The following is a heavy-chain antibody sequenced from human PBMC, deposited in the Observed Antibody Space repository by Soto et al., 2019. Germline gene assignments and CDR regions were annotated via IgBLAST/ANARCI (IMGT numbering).Heavy chain of an antibody. CDR2: IIPIFGTA. J-gene: IGHJ3*02. Sequence: QVQLVQSGAEVKKPGSSVKVSCKASGGTFSSYAISWVRQAPGQGLEWMGGIIPIFGTANYAQKFQGRVPSTADESTSTAYMELSSLRSEDTAVYYCARGAVYSEFGENSAFDIWGQGTMVTVSS. CDR3: ARGAVYSEFGENSAFDI. D-gene: IGHD3-10*01. V-gene: IGHV1-69*01. CDR1: GGTFSSYA.